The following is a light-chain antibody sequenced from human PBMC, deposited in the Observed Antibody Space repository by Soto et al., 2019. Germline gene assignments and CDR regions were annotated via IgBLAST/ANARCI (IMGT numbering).Light chain of an antibody. CDR1: SSNIGTSS. V-gene: IGLV1-44*01. CDR2: TTN. CDR3: AAWDDSLNGHV. J-gene: IGLJ1*01. Sequence: QSVLTQPHSASGTPGQRVTISCSGSSSNIGTSSVHWFQQLPGTAPKLLISTTNQRPSGVPGRFSGSKSGTSASLAISGLQSEDEADYYCAAWDDSLNGHVFGTGTKLTVL.